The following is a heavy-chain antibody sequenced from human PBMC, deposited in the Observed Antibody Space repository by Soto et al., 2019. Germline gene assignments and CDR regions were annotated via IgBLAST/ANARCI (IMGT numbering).Heavy chain of an antibody. D-gene: IGHD5-12*01. Sequence: GGSLRLSCAASGFTFSHYAMSWVRQAPGKGLEWVSAISSSGDSPYYAAPVKGRFTVSRDNSKNTLYLQMNSLRVEYTDIYYCARNTITLSHYWGQGTLVTVA. V-gene: IGHV3-23*01. J-gene: IGHJ4*02. CDR1: GFTFSHYA. CDR2: ISSSGDSP. CDR3: ARNTITLSHY.